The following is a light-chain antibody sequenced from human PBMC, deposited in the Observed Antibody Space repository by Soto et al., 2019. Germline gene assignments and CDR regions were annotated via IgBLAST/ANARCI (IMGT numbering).Light chain of an antibody. CDR3: QQYGSSHT. CDR1: QSVTSTY. Sequence: EIVLTQSPGTLSLAPGDRATLSCRASQSVTSTYLAWYQQKPGQAPRLLIYGASSRAIGIPDRFNVSVSGSDFLLTIDRLEPEDSAVYDCQQYGSSHTFGQGTRLEIK. V-gene: IGKV3-20*01. CDR2: GAS. J-gene: IGKJ5*01.